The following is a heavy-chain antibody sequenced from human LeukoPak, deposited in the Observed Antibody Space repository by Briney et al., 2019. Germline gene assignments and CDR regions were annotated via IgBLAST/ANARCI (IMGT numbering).Heavy chain of an antibody. CDR3: ARVWSSGWYKRDAFGI. CDR2: ISAYNGNT. Sequence: ASVKVSCKASGYTFTSYGISWVRQAPGQGLEWMGWISAYNGNTNYAQKLQGRVTMTTDTSTSTAYMELRSLRSDDTAVYYCARVWSSGWYKRDAFGIWGQGTMATVSS. D-gene: IGHD6-19*01. J-gene: IGHJ3*02. CDR1: GYTFTSYG. V-gene: IGHV1-18*01.